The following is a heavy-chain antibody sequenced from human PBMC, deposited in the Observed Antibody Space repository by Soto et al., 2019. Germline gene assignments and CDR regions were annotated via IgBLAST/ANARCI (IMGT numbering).Heavy chain of an antibody. CDR1: GYTLTELS. CDR2: FDPEDGET. V-gene: IGHV1-24*01. D-gene: IGHD6-13*01. Sequence: ASVKVSCKVSGYTLTELSMHWVRQAPGKGLEWMGGFDPEDGETIYAQKFQGRVTMTEDTSTDTAYMELSSLRSEDTAVYYCATVPVAPSSRIAAAYFDYWGQGTLVTVSS. CDR3: ATVPVAPSSRIAAAYFDY. J-gene: IGHJ4*02.